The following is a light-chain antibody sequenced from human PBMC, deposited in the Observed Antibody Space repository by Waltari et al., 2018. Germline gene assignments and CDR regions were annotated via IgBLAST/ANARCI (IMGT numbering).Light chain of an antibody. Sequence: YVCWYQQHPGEAPKLIIYAVTNRASGISHRFSASKSGNTASLTISGLQAEDEADYYCTSYTSTNTLVIGTGTTVIVL. J-gene: IGLJ1*01. CDR2: AVT. CDR1: Y. V-gene: IGLV2-14*01. CDR3: TSYTSTNTLV.